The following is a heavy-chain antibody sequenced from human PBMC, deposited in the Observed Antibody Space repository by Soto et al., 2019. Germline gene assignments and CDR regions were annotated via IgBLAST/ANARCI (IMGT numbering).Heavy chain of an antibody. CDR3: ARTTYSSGYYYYFDY. CDR2: IYPGDSDT. J-gene: IGHJ4*02. V-gene: IGHV5-51*01. CDR1: GYSFTSYW. Sequence: PGESLKISCKGSGYSFTSYWIGWVRQMPGKGLEWMGIIYPGDSDTRYSPSFQGQVTISADKSISTAYLQWSSLKASDTAMYYCARTTYSSGYYYYFDYWGQGTLVTVSS. D-gene: IGHD3-22*01.